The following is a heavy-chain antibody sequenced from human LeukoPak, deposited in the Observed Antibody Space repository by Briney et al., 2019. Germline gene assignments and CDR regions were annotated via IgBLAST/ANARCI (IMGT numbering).Heavy chain of an antibody. V-gene: IGHV3-48*02. J-gene: IGHJ4*02. D-gene: IGHD3-22*01. CDR1: GCTFRSYS. CDR3: ARARYYYDSSGYFADY. CDR2: ISSSSSTI. Sequence: PGGSLRLSCAASGCTFRSYSMNWVRQAPGKGLEWVSYISSSSSTIYYADSVKGRFTISRDNAKNSLYLQMNSLRDEDTAVYYCARARYYYDSSGYFADYWGQGTLVTVSS.